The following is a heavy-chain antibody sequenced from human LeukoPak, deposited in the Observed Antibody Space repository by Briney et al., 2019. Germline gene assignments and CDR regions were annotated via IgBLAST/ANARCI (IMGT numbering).Heavy chain of an antibody. Sequence: GGSLRLSCAASGFTFSSYAMSWVRQVPGKGLEWVSVISGSGDNTYYADSVKGRFTISRDSSKNTLSLHMNTLRAEDTAIYYCAKDRTVGASYWYFDLWGRGTLVTVSS. CDR3: AKDRTVGASYWYFDL. D-gene: IGHD1-26*01. CDR2: ISGSGDNT. CDR1: GFTFSSYA. V-gene: IGHV3-23*01. J-gene: IGHJ2*01.